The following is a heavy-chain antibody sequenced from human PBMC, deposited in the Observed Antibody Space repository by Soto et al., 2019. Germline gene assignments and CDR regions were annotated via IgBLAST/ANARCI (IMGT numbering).Heavy chain of an antibody. CDR1: GGSISSRNW. J-gene: IGHJ3*02. CDR3: ASKFGDLLADAFDI. Sequence: QEQLQESGPGLVKPSGNLSLTCAVCGGSISSRNWWRWVRQPPGKGLEWSGEIYHSGSTNYNPALQSWVTISVDKSKNPFSLKLSSVTAADTGVYYCASKFGDLLADAFDIRAQGKTVTVSS. V-gene: IGHV4-4*02. CDR2: IYHSGST. D-gene: IGHD3-10*01.